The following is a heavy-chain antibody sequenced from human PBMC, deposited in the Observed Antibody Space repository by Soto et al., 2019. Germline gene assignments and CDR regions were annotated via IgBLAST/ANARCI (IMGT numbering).Heavy chain of an antibody. V-gene: IGHV4-34*01. CDR1: GGSFSGYY. D-gene: IGHD3-3*01. Sequence: SETLSLTCAVYGGSFSGYYWSWIRQPPGKGLEWIGEINHSGSTNYNPSLKSRVTISVDTSKNQFSLKLSSVTAADTAVYYCARGRNYDFWSGLYYYYGMDVWGQGTTVTGSS. CDR2: INHSGST. CDR3: ARGRNYDFWSGLYYYYGMDV. J-gene: IGHJ6*02.